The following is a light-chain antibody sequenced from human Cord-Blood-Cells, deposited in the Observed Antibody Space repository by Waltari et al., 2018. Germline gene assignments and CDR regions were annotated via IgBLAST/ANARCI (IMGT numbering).Light chain of an antibody. Sequence: EIVLTHSPGTLSLSPGERATLSCRASQSVSSSYLAWYQHKPGQAPRLLIYGASSRATGIPDRFSGSGSGTDFTLTISRLEPEDFAVYYCQQYGSSPLTFGGGTKVEIK. V-gene: IGKV3-20*01. CDR1: QSVSSSY. CDR2: GAS. CDR3: QQYGSSPLT. J-gene: IGKJ4*01.